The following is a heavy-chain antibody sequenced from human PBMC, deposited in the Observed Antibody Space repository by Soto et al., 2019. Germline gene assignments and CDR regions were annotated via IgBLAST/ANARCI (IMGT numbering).Heavy chain of an antibody. CDR2: ISGSGGST. CDR3: ATYDSSGYYYFDY. CDR1: GFTFSSYA. V-gene: IGHV3-23*01. J-gene: IGHJ4*02. Sequence: GGSLRLSCAASGFTFSSYAMSWVRQAPGKGLEWVSAISGSGGSTYYADSVKGRFTISRDNSKNTLYLQMNSLRAEDTAVYYCATYDSSGYYYFDYWGQGTLVTVSS. D-gene: IGHD3-22*01.